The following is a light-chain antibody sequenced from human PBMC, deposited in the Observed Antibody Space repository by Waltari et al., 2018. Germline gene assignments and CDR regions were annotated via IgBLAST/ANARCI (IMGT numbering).Light chain of an antibody. CDR1: SSNIGRTS. CDR2: SSS. Sequence: QSVLTQPPSASGTPGHRVTLSCSGTSSNIGRTSVNSYQQLPGMAPKLLIYSSSQRPSGVPDRFSASKSGTSATLAISGPQSEDEADYYCAAWDDSLTLVVFGGGTKLTVL. CDR3: AAWDDSLTLVV. V-gene: IGLV1-44*01. J-gene: IGLJ2*01.